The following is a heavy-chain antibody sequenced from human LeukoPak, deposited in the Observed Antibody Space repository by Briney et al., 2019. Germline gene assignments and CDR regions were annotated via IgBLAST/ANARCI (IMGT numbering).Heavy chain of an antibody. V-gene: IGHV3-30-3*01. CDR1: GFTFSSYA. CDR2: ISYDGSNK. J-gene: IGHJ3*02. D-gene: IGHD6-19*01. CDR3: AREDSGGWYRSSDAFDI. Sequence: GRSLRLSCAASGFTFSSYAMHWVRQAPGKGLEWVAVISYDGSNKYYADSVKGRFTISRDNSKNTLYLQMNSLRAEDTAVYYCAREDSGGWYRSSDAFDIWGQGTMVTVSS.